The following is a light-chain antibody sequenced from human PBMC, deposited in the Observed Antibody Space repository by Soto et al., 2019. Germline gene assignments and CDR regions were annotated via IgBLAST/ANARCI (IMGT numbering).Light chain of an antibody. V-gene: IGKV3-11*01. CDR1: QSVRSN. J-gene: IGKJ5*01. Sequence: MTPSPSTLAVSPGERATLSCRASQSVRSNLAWYQQKPGKAPRLLIYPASTRATGIPARFSGSGSGTDFTLTISSLEPEDFAVYYCQQRSNWLITFGQGTRLEIK. CDR3: QQRSNWLIT. CDR2: PAS.